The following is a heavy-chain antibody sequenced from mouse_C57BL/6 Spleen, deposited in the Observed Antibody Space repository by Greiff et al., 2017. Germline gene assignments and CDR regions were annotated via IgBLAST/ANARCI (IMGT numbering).Heavy chain of an antibody. D-gene: IGHD2-5*01. V-gene: IGHV1-61*01. Sequence: QVQLQQPGAELVRPGSSVKLSCKASGYTFTSYWMDWVKQRPGQGLEWIGNIYPSDSDTQYNQKFKDKATLTADKSSSTAYMQLSSLTSQDSAVFYGASSYSNYYFGYWGQGTTLTVSS. CDR1: GYTFTSYW. CDR3: ASSYSNYYFGY. J-gene: IGHJ2*01. CDR2: IYPSDSDT.